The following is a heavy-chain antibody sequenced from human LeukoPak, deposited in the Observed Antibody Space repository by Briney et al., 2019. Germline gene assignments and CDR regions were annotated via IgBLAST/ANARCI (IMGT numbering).Heavy chain of an antibody. V-gene: IGHV3-53*04. J-gene: IGHJ6*02. D-gene: IGHD1-26*01. CDR2: IYSGGST. Sequence: PGGSLRLSCAASGFTVSSNYMSWVRQAPGKGLEWVSVIYSGGSTYYAGSVKGRFTISRHNSKNTLYLQMNSLRAEDTAVYYCARSGSRYYYYGMDVWGQGTTVTVSS. CDR3: ARSGSRYYYYGMDV. CDR1: GFTVSSNY.